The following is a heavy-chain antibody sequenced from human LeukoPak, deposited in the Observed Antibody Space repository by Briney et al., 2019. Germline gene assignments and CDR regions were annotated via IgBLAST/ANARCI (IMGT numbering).Heavy chain of an antibody. CDR3: AKLARGSPSDY. D-gene: IGHD3-16*01. J-gene: IGHJ4*02. CDR1: GFTFSSYA. CDR2: INGGGSST. Sequence: PGGSLRLSCAASGFTFSSYAMSWVRQAPGKGLEWGSLINGGGSSTYYADSVKGRFTISRDNSKNTLYLQMNSLRAEDTAVYYCAKLARGSPSDYWGQGTLVTVSS. V-gene: IGHV3-23*01.